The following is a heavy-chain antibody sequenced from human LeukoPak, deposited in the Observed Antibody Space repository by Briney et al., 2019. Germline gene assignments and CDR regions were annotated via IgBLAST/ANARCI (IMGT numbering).Heavy chain of an antibody. V-gene: IGHV3-48*03. CDR2: ISTSGSTI. D-gene: IGHD1-20*01. CDR1: GFSFSSYE. CDR3: AREGNWNDRGFDH. Sequence: PGGSLRLFCAASGFSFSSYEMNWVRQAPGKGLEWVSYISTSGSTIYYADSVKGRFTISRDNARNSLYLQMNSLRAEDTAVYYCAREGNWNDRGFDHWGQGTLVTVSS. J-gene: IGHJ4*02.